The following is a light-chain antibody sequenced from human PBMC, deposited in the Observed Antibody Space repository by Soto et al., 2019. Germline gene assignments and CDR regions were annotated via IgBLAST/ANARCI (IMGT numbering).Light chain of an antibody. V-gene: IGKV3-20*01. CDR1: QSVSSSY. J-gene: IGKJ1*01. Sequence: EIVFTQSPRTLSLSPGEKVTLSCRASQSVSSSYLAWYQQKPGQAPRLLIYGASNGATGIPDRISGSGSGTDFTLTISRLEPEDFAVYYCQQYGSSPWTFGQGTKVDIK. CDR2: GAS. CDR3: QQYGSSPWT.